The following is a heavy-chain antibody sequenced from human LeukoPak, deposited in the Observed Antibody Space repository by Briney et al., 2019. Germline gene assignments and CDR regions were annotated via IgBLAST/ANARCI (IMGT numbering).Heavy chain of an antibody. V-gene: IGHV3-23*01. D-gene: IGHD3-10*01. CDR1: GFTFSSYA. Sequence: GGSLRLSCAASGFTFSSYAMSCVRQAPGKGLEWVSGISGSGDSTYYADSVKGRFTISRDNSKNTLHLQMNSLRVEDTAVYYCARDTDYYGSGRHGYFDHWGQGTLVTVSS. J-gene: IGHJ1*01. CDR2: ISGSGDST. CDR3: ARDTDYYGSGRHGYFDH.